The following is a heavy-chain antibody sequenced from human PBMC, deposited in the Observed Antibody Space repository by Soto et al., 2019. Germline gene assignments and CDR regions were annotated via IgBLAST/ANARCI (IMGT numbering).Heavy chain of an antibody. J-gene: IGHJ5*02. CDR2: IYYSGNT. V-gene: IGHV4-39*01. Sequence: ASETLSLTCTVSGGSISSSSYYWGWIRQPPGKGLEWIGSIYYSGNTYYNPSLKSRVTISVDTSKNQFSLKLSSVTAADTAVYYCARHLTSSSSYDWFDPWGQGTLVTVSS. CDR3: ARHLTSSSSYDWFDP. CDR1: GGSISSSSYY. D-gene: IGHD6-6*01.